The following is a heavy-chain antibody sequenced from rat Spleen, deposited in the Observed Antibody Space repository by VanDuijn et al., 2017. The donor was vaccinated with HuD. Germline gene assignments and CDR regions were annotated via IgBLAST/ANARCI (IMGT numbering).Heavy chain of an antibody. Sequence: EVQLVESGGGLVQPGRSLKLSCAASGFTFSDYAMAWVRQAPTKGLEWVASISTGGGNTYYRDSVKGRFTISRDNAKSTLYLQMDSLRSEDTATYYCTTWDYYDNRFDYWGQGVMVTVSS. D-gene: IGHD1-6*01. J-gene: IGHJ2*01. CDR2: ISTGGGNT. CDR1: GFTFSDYA. V-gene: IGHV5S23*01. CDR3: TTWDYYDNRFDY.